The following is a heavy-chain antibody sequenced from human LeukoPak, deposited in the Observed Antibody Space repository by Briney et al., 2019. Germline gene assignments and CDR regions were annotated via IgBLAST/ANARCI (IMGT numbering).Heavy chain of an antibody. V-gene: IGHV1-69*01. CDR3: ARDLIPGYSSSWLYYFDY. J-gene: IGHJ4*02. D-gene: IGHD6-13*01. Sequence: SVKVPCKASGGTFSSYAISWVRQAPGQGLEWMGGIIPIFGTANYAQKFQGRGTITADESTSTAYMELSSLRSEDTAVYYCARDLIPGYSSSWLYYFDYWGQGTLVTVSS. CDR2: IIPIFGTA. CDR1: GGTFSSYA.